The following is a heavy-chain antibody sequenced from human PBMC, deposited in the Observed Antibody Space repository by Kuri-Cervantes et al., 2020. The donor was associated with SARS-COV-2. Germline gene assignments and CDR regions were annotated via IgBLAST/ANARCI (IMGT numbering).Heavy chain of an antibody. CDR1: GGTFSSDA. D-gene: IGHD4-17*01. CDR3: ARRGGPYGDYGQRNYYYYGMDV. J-gene: IGHJ6*02. V-gene: IGHV1-69*13. Sequence: SVKVSCKASGGTFSSDAISWVRQAPGQGLEWMGGIIPIFGTANYAQKFQGRVTITADESTSPAYMELSSLRSEDTAVYYCARRGGPYGDYGQRNYYYYGMDVWGQGTTVTVSS. CDR2: IIPIFGTA.